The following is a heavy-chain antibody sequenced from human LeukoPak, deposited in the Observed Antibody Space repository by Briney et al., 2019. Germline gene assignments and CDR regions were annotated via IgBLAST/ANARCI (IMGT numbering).Heavy chain of an antibody. D-gene: IGHD2-21*01. CDR1: GGTFSSYT. Sequence: SVKVSCKASGGTFSSYTISWVRQAPGQGLEWMGRIIPILGIANYAQKFQGRVTITADKSTSTAYMELSSLRSEDTAVYYYARDPSGVVIAITSPRGNWFDPWGQGTLVTVSS. CDR3: ARDPSGVVIAITSPRGNWFDP. J-gene: IGHJ5*02. V-gene: IGHV1-69*04. CDR2: IIPILGIA.